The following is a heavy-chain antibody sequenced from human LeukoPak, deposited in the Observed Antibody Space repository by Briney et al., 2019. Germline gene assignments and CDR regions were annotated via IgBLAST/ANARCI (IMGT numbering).Heavy chain of an antibody. CDR3: GRGDPDY. D-gene: IGHD2-21*02. CDR2: INQAGSDK. CDR1: RFTFSDYW. Sequence: GGSLRLSCAASRFTFSDYWMDWVRQAPGKGLEWVANINQAGSDKYYVDSVKGRFTISRDNAKNSLYLQMNSLRAEDTAVYYCGRGDPDYWGQGALVTVSS. J-gene: IGHJ4*02. V-gene: IGHV3-7*01.